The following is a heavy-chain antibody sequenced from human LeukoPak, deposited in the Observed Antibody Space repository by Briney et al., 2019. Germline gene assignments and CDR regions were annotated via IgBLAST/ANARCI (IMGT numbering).Heavy chain of an antibody. CDR1: GGSISSYY. CDR3: ARVVVPAAIRLTGGYYYMDV. D-gene: IGHD2-2*02. Sequence: PSETLSLACTVSGGSISSYYWSWIRQPPGKGLEWIGYIYYSGSTNYNPSLKSRVTISVDTSKNQFSLKLSSVTAADTAVYYCARVVVPAAIRLTGGYYYMDVWGKGTTVTVSS. J-gene: IGHJ6*03. V-gene: IGHV4-59*01. CDR2: IYYSGST.